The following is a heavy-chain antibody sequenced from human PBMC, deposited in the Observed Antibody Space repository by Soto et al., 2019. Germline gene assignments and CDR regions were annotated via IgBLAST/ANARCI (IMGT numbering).Heavy chain of an antibody. D-gene: IGHD3-9*01. CDR2: IIPIFGTA. Sequence: QVQLVQSGAEVKKPGSSVKVSCKASGGNFASYAIFWVRQAPGQGLEWMGGIIPIFGTATYAQKFQGRDTIKADKPTNTAYMEMNSLRFEDTAVYYCARSEGGYFYGMDVWGQGTTVTVSS. J-gene: IGHJ6*02. CDR3: ARSEGGYFYGMDV. V-gene: IGHV1-69*06. CDR1: GGNFASYA.